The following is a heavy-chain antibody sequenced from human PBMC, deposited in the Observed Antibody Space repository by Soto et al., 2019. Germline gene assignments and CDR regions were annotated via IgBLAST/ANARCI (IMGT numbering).Heavy chain of an antibody. Sequence: EVQLVESGGGLFQPGGSLRLSCSASGFTFSGYCMHWVRQPPGKGLVWVSRINPDGSTTNYAGCVQGRFAISRDNAKNTVYLHMNSLGAGVSAVYYCTRGVKNEYGVDVWGQGTSVTVSS. CDR1: GFTFSGYC. J-gene: IGHJ6*02. CDR2: INPDGSTT. CDR3: TRGVKNEYGVDV. V-gene: IGHV3-74*01.